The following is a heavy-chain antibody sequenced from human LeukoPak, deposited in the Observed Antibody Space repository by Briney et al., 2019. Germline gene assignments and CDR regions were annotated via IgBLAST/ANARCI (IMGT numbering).Heavy chain of an antibody. D-gene: IGHD3-10*01. CDR3: AKRIYGSGSYFDY. CDR2: ISGSGGST. CDR1: GGSFSGYY. V-gene: IGHV3-23*01. Sequence: ETLSLTCAVYGGSFSGYYWSWIRQPPGKGLEWVSAISGSGGSTYYADSVKGRFTISRDNSKNTLYLQMNSLRAEDTAVYYCAKRIYGSGSYFDYWGQGTLVTVSS. J-gene: IGHJ4*02.